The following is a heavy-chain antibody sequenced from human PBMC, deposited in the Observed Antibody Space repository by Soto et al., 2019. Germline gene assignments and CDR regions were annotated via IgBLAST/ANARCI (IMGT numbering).Heavy chain of an antibody. CDR1: GGTFSSYA. Sequence: QVQLVQSGAEVKKPGSSVKVSCKASGGTFSSYAISWVRQAPGQGLEWMGGIIPIFGTANYAQKFQGRVTITADESTSTADMELSSLRSEDTAVYYCAREGGYGSGSYRDFDYWGQGTLVTVSS. V-gene: IGHV1-69*12. CDR2: IIPIFGTA. CDR3: AREGGYGSGSYRDFDY. J-gene: IGHJ4*02. D-gene: IGHD3-10*01.